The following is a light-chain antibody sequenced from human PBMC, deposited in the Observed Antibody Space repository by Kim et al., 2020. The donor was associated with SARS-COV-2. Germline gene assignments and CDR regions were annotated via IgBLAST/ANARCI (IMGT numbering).Light chain of an antibody. CDR3: QSYDSSLSGWV. V-gene: IGLV1-40*01. CDR1: SSNIGAGYD. CDR2: GNS. Sequence: QRVTISCTGSSSNIGAGYDVHWYQQLPGTAPKLLIYGNSNRPSGVPDRFSGSKSDTSASLAITRLQAEDEADYYCQSYDSSLSGWVFGGGTKLTVL. J-gene: IGLJ3*02.